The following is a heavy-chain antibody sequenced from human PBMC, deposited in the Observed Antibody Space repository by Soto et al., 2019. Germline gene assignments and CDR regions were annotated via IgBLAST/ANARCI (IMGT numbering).Heavy chain of an antibody. CDR3: ARVGFGSCYSWCPFDY. Sequence: SETLSLTCTVSGYSISSGYHWAWIRQPPGKGLEWLGSVHYSGNTYYNPSLKSRLTISVDKSKNQFSLNLSSVTAADTAVYYCARVGFGSCYSWCPFDYWGQGTLVTVSS. CDR2: VHYSGNT. CDR1: GYSISSGYH. D-gene: IGHD2-15*01. V-gene: IGHV4-38-2*02. J-gene: IGHJ4*02.